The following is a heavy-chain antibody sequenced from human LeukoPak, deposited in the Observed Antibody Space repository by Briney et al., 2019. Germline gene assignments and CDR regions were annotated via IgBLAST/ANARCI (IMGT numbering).Heavy chain of an antibody. D-gene: IGHD1-26*01. CDR2: MSGSGGST. CDR3: AKNRNSGSYHDAFDI. J-gene: IGHJ3*02. V-gene: IGHV3-23*01. Sequence: QPGGSRRLSCVVSGFTFSNYAMSWVRQAPGKGLEWVSAMSGSGGSTYYADSVKGRFTISRDNSKNTLYLQMNSLRAEDTAVYYCAKNRNSGSYHDAFDIWGQGTMVTVSS. CDR1: GFTFSNYA.